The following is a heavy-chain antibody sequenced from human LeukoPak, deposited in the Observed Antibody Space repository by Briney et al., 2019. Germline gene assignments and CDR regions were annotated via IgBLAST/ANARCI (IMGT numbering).Heavy chain of an antibody. CDR2: IYYSGST. CDR1: GFTFSSYA. Sequence: GALRLSCAASGFTFSSYAMSWVRQPPGKGLEWIGSIYYSGSTYYNPSLKSRVTISVDTSKNQFSLKLSSVTAADTAVYYCARVIRSWSKRLGHNAEYFQHWGQGTLVTVSS. CDR3: ARVIRSWSKRLGHNAEYFQH. J-gene: IGHJ1*01. D-gene: IGHD6-13*01. V-gene: IGHV4-39*07.